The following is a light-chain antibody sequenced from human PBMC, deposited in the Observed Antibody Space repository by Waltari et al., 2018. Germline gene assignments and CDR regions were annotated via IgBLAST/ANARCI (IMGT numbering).Light chain of an antibody. Sequence: DIVLSQSPPSLPVTPGEPASISCRSSQSLRHRNGYNYLEWYLQRPGQSPQLLIYLVSYRASGVPDRFSGSGSGTDFTLKISRVEAEDVGIYYCMQALQAPLTFGGGTKVEIK. J-gene: IGKJ4*01. CDR3: MQALQAPLT. CDR2: LVS. V-gene: IGKV2-28*01. CDR1: QSLRHRNGYNY.